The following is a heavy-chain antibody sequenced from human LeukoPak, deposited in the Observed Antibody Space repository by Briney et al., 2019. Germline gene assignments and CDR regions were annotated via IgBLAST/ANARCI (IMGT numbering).Heavy chain of an antibody. CDR2: ISGSDGST. Sequence: GGSLRLSCAASGFTFSSYAMSWVRQAPGKGLEWVSTISGSDGSTYYADSVKGRFTISRDNSKSTLFVQMNSLRAEDTAVYYCAKSWDQWRLSDGTDVWGQGTTVTVSS. CDR3: AKSWDQWRLSDGTDV. J-gene: IGHJ6*02. D-gene: IGHD6-19*01. V-gene: IGHV3-23*01. CDR1: GFTFSSYA.